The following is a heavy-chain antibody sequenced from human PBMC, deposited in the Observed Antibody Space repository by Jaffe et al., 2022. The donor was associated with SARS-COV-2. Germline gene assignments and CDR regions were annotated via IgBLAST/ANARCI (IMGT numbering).Heavy chain of an antibody. CDR2: INHSGST. J-gene: IGHJ4*02. CDR1: GGSFSGYY. D-gene: IGHD5-12*01. Sequence: QVQLQQWGAGLLKPSETLSLTCAVYGGSFSGYYWSWIRQPPGKGLEWIGEINHSGSTNYNPSLKSRVTISVDTSKNQFSLKLSSVTAADTAVYYCARARDSVVATIGGWYFDYWGQGTLVTVSS. CDR3: ARARDSVVATIGGWYFDY. V-gene: IGHV4-34*01.